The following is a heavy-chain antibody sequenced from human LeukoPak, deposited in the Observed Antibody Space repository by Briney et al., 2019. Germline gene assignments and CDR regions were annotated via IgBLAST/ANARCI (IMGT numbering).Heavy chain of an antibody. CDR1: GGSISSSSYY. J-gene: IGHJ3*02. Sequence: SETLSLTCTVSGGSISSSSYYWGWIRQPPGKGLEWIGSIYYSGSTYYNPSLKSRVTISVDTSKNQFSLKLSSVTAADTAVYYCAIPFLAPAFDIWGQGTIVTVSS. D-gene: IGHD3-3*02. CDR3: AIPFLAPAFDI. V-gene: IGHV4-39*01. CDR2: IYYSGST.